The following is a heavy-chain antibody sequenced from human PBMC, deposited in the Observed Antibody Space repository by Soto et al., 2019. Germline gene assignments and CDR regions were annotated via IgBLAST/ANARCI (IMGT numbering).Heavy chain of an antibody. V-gene: IGHV1-69*13. CDR2: VIPIFGTA. J-gene: IGHJ5*02. D-gene: IGHD3-10*01. CDR3: ARGGSFARRRGVIIGWFDP. CDR1: GGTFSSYA. Sequence: SVKVSCQASGGTFSSYAISWVRQAPGQGREWMGGVIPIFGTANYAQKFQGRVTITADESTSTAYMELSSLRSEDTAVYYCARGGSFARRRGVIIGWFDPWAQGTLVPVSS.